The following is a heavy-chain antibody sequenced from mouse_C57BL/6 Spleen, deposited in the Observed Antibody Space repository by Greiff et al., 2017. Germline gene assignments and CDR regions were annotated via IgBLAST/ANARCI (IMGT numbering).Heavy chain of an antibody. CDR2: ISGGGGNT. J-gene: IGHJ1*03. Sequence: EVQGVESGGGLVKPGGSLKLSCAASGFTFSSYTMSWVRQTPEKRLEWVATISGGGGNTYYPDSVKGRFTISRDNAKNTLYLQMSCLRSEDTALYYCARLGYGSSYRDFDVWGTGTTVTVSS. D-gene: IGHD1-1*01. CDR1: GFTFSSYT. CDR3: ARLGYGSSYRDFDV. V-gene: IGHV5-9*01.